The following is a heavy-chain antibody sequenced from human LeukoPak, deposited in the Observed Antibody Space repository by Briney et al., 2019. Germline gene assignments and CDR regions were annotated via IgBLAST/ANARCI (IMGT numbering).Heavy chain of an antibody. V-gene: IGHV4-59*01. D-gene: IGHD6-19*01. CDR1: GGSISSYY. Sequence: PSETLSLTCTVSGGSISSYYWSWIRQPPGKGLEWIGYIYYSGSTNYNPSLKSRVTISVDTSKNQFSLKLSSVTAADTAVYYCARSYSSGWYVDEIVYFDYWGQGTLVTVSS. CDR2: IYYSGST. CDR3: ARSYSSGWYVDEIVYFDY. J-gene: IGHJ4*02.